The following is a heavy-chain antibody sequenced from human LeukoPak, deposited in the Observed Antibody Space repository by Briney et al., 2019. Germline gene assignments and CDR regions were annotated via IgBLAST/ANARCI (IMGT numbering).Heavy chain of an antibody. J-gene: IGHJ4*02. V-gene: IGHV3-23*01. CDR2: ISGSGGST. D-gene: IGHD3-3*01. CDR3: AEAPRFLEWLFYFDY. Sequence: GGSLRLSCAASGFTFSSYAMSWVRQAPGKGLEWVSAISGSGGSTYYADSVKGRFTISRDNSKNTLYLQMNSLRAEDTAVYYCAEAPRFLEWLFYFDYWGQGTLVTVSS. CDR1: GFTFSSYA.